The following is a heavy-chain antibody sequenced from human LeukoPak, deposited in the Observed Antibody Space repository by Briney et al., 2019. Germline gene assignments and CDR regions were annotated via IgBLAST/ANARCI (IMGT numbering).Heavy chain of an antibody. CDR2: ISDNGGST. D-gene: IGHD4-17*01. J-gene: IGHJ4*02. V-gene: IGHV3-23*01. Sequence: GGSLRLSCAASGFTFSSYAMSWVRQAPGKGLEWVSTISDNGGSTYYADSVKGRFTISRDNSKNTLYPQMNSLRAEDTAVYYCTKRGTVTTFGHCDFWGQGTLVTVSS. CDR3: TKRGTVTTFGHCDF. CDR1: GFTFSSYA.